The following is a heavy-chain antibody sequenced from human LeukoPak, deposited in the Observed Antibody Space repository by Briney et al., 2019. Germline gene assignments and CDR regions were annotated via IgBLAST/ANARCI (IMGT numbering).Heavy chain of an antibody. Sequence: SETLSLTCTVSGGSISSHYWSWTRQPPGKGLEWIGYIYYSGSTNYNPSLKSRVTISVDTSKNQFSLKLSSVTAADTAVYYCAGGSGSYDYWDQGTLVTVSS. CDR2: IYYSGST. CDR3: AGGSGSYDY. CDR1: GGSISSHY. V-gene: IGHV4-59*11. J-gene: IGHJ4*02. D-gene: IGHD3-10*01.